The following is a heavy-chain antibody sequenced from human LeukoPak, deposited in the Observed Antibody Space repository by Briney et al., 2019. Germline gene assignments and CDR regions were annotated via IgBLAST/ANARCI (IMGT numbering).Heavy chain of an antibody. D-gene: IGHD3-10*01. CDR3: VRDGGRLNFGNGASFDY. V-gene: IGHV3-23*01. CDR2: VSESGGST. CDR1: GFTFSTYA. J-gene: IGHJ4*02. Sequence: GGSLRLSCVASGFTFSTYAMGWVRQVPGKGLEWVSSVSESGGSTYYADSVKGRFTISRDNAKNTLYLQMNSLRAEDTAMYYCVRDGGRLNFGNGASFDYWGQGTLVTVSS.